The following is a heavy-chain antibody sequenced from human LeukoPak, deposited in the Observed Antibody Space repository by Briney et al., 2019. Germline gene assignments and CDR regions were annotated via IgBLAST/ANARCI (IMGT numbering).Heavy chain of an antibody. J-gene: IGHJ4*02. V-gene: IGHV3-43*01. CDR1: GFTLDDYT. CDR3: AKDMGRIAAAGWTGFDY. D-gene: IGHD6-13*01. CDR2: FSWDGGST. Sequence: GGSLRLSCAASGFTLDDYTMNGVVQAPGKGLGWVSLFSWDGGSTYYADSVKGRFTISRDNSKNSLYLQMNSLRTEDTALYYCAKDMGRIAAAGWTGFDYWGQGTLVTVSS.